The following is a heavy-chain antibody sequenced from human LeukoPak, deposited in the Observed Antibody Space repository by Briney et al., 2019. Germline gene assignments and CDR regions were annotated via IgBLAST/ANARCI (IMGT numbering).Heavy chain of an antibody. J-gene: IGHJ4*02. V-gene: IGHV3-30*18. CDR2: XXXXGSNK. Sequence: GRSLRLSCAASGFTXXXXXXHWVRQAPGXXXXXXXXXXXXGSNKYYADSVKGRFTISRVNSKNTLYLQMNSLRAEDTAVYYCAKDGGCSSTTCYSPYYFDYWGQGTLVTVSS. CDR3: AKDGGCSSTTCYSPYYFDY. D-gene: IGHD2-2*01. CDR1: GFTXXXXX.